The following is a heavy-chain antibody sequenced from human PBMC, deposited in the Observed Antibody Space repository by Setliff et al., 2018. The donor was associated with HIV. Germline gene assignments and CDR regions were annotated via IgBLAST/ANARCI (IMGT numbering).Heavy chain of an antibody. CDR2: ISTYSDET. Sequence: VASVKVSCKPSGYTFTTYGLSWVRQAPGPGLEWMGWISTYSDETSYSQNLQGRLTMTTDTSTGTAYMELRSLRSDDTAVYYCARDYYGSGSYFILDYWGPGTLVTVSS. D-gene: IGHD3-10*01. V-gene: IGHV1-18*01. CDR1: GYTFTTYG. CDR3: ARDYYGSGSYFILDY. J-gene: IGHJ4*02.